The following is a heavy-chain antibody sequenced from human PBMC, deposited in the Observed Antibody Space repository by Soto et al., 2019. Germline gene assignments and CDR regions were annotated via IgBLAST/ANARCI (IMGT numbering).Heavy chain of an antibody. CDR3: ATWRDYYDGSLDH. D-gene: IGHD3-3*01. CDR2: IFTSGLT. Sequence: EVQLVETGGGLNQPGASLVLSCAASGFSVGATYMTWVRQAPGKGLEYVSIIFTSGLTDYAESVKGRFTISRDTSKNTIYLHMNNLRDDDTAVYYCATWRDYYDGSLDHWGQGTLVIVSP. CDR1: GFSVGATY. J-gene: IGHJ4*02. V-gene: IGHV3-53*02.